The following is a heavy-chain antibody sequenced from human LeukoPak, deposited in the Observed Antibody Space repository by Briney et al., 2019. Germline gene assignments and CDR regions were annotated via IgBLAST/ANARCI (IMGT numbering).Heavy chain of an antibody. CDR1: GFTFSSYS. CDR2: ISSTSRYI. J-gene: IGHJ4*02. CDR3: ARAWGRSGWYYFDY. V-gene: IGHV3-21*01. Sequence: GGSLRLSCAASGFTFSSYSMNWVRQAPGKGLEWVSSISSTSRYIYYADSLKGRFTISRDNAKNSLYLQMNSLRAEDTGVYYCARAWGRSGWYYFDYWGQGTLVTVSS. D-gene: IGHD6-19*01.